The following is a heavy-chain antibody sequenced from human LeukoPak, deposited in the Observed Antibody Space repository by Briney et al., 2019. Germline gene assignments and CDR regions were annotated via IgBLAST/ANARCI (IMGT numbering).Heavy chain of an antibody. CDR3: ARDPRGIVGANHNWFDP. CDR1: GGSISSYY. J-gene: IGHJ5*02. CDR2: IYASGST. V-gene: IGHV4-4*07. D-gene: IGHD1-26*01. Sequence: PSETLSLTCTVSGGSISSYYWSWIRQPAGKGLEWIGRIYASGSTTYNPSLKSRVTISVDTSKSQFSLKLISVTAADTAVYYCARDPRGIVGANHNWFDPWGQGTLVTVSS.